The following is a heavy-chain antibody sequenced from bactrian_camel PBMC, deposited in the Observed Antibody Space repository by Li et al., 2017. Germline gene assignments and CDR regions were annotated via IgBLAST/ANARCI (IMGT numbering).Heavy chain of an antibody. CDR1: GYTASTYF. CDR3: VADPWTEEGLVYIPSSFDY. Sequence: HVQLVESGGGSVQAGGSLRLSCAASGYTASTYFVAWFRQLPGKEREAVATIGAYGRIRYADSVQGRFTISTDNARNTLSLQMNSLSPEDTAMYYCVADPWTEEGLVYIPSSFDYWGQGTQVTVS. V-gene: IGHV3S55*01. CDR2: IGAYGRI. J-gene: IGHJ6*01. D-gene: IGHD7*01.